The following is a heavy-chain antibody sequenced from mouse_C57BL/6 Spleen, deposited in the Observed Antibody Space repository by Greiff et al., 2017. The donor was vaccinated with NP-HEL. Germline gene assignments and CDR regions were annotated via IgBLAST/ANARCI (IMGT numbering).Heavy chain of an antibody. Sequence: EVMLVESGGGLVQPGGSLKLSCAASGFTFSDYYMYWVRQTPEKRLEWVAYISNGGGSTYYPDTVKGRFTISRDNAKNTLYLQMSRLKSEDTAMYYCARLSLLNYAMDYWGQGTSVTVSS. CDR3: ARLSLLNYAMDY. D-gene: IGHD2-10*01. V-gene: IGHV5-12*01. J-gene: IGHJ4*01. CDR1: GFTFSDYY. CDR2: ISNGGGST.